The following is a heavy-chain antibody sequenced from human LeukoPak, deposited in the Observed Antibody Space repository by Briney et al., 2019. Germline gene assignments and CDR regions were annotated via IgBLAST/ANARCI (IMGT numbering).Heavy chain of an antibody. J-gene: IGHJ2*01. Sequence: GGSLRLSCAASGFTFSGCGMSWVRQTPGKGLEWVAATSSSDAGTYHADSVRGRFTISRDNSKNSLYLQMNSLRAEDTAVYYCAGSDTIGYTPREWDYWYFDLWGRGTLVTVSS. D-gene: IGHD3-16*02. CDR2: TSSSDAGT. CDR3: AGSDTIGYTPREWDYWYFDL. CDR1: GFTFSGCG. V-gene: IGHV3-23*01.